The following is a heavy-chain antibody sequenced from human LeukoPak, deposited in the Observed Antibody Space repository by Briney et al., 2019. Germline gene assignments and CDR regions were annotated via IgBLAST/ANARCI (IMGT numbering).Heavy chain of an antibody. Sequence: ASVKVTCKASGGTFSSYAISLVRQAPGQGLEWMGGIIPIFGTANYAQKFQGRVTITTDESTSRAYMELSSLRPEDTAVYYCARDHGGATPFGWFDPGGQGTLVTVSS. V-gene: IGHV1-69*05. CDR1: GGTFSSYA. D-gene: IGHD1-26*01. CDR3: ARDHGGATPFGWFDP. J-gene: IGHJ5*02. CDR2: IIPIFGTA.